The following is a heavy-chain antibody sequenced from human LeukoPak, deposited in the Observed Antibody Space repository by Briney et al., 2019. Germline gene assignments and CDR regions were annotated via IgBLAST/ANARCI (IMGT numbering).Heavy chain of an antibody. V-gene: IGHV3-7*05. D-gene: IGHD6-6*01. CDR1: GFTFSSYW. J-gene: IGHJ6*02. Sequence: GGSLRLSCAASGFTFSSYWMSWVRQAPGKGLEWVANIKQDGSEKVYVDSVKGRFTISRDNAKNSLFLQMDALRAEDTAVYYCARDPYSSTWSYGMYVWGQGTTVTVSS. CDR3: ARDPYSSTWSYGMYV. CDR2: IKQDGSEK.